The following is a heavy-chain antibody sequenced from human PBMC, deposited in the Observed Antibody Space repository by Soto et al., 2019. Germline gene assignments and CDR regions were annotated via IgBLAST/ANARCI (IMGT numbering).Heavy chain of an antibody. V-gene: IGHV1-46*03. D-gene: IGHD3-16*02. CDR1: GYTFTSYY. CDR3: ARDLSSAVHAHYYYYYYMDV. CDR2: INPSGGST. Sequence: ASVKVSCKASGYTFTSYYMHWVRQAPGQGLEWMGIINPSGGSTSYAQKFQGRVTMTRDTSTSTVYMELSSLRSEDTAVYYCARDLSSAVHAHYYYYYYMDVWGKGTTVTVSS. J-gene: IGHJ6*03.